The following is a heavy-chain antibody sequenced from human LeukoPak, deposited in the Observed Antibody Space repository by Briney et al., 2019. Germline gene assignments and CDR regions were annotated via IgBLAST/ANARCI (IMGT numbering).Heavy chain of an antibody. CDR2: ISSSNSYK. CDR1: GFTFSTYS. D-gene: IGHD3-22*01. CDR3: ARDDEPYDNSGYYSLGGVDY. V-gene: IGHV3-21*01. Sequence: GGSLRLSCAASGFTFSTYSMNWVRQAPGKGLEWVSSISSSNSYKYYADSLKGRFTISRDNTKNSLYLQMNSLRAEDTAIYYCARDDEPYDNSGYYSLGGVDYWGQGTLVTVSS. J-gene: IGHJ4*02.